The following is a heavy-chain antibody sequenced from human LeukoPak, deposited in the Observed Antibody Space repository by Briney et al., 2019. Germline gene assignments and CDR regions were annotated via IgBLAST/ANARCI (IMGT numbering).Heavy chain of an antibody. V-gene: IGHV1-8*02. Sequence: GASVKVSCKASGYTFTSYGISWVRQAPGQGLEWMGWMNPNSGNTGYAQKFQGRVTMTRNTSISTAYMELSSLRSEDTAVYYCARGRWGLLDYYYYYMDVWGKGTTVTISS. CDR1: GYTFTSYG. CDR3: ARGRWGLLDYYYYYMDV. J-gene: IGHJ6*03. CDR2: MNPNSGNT. D-gene: IGHD1-26*01.